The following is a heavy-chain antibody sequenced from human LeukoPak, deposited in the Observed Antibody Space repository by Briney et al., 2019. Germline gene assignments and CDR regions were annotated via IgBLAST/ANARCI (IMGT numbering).Heavy chain of an antibody. V-gene: IGHV1-46*01. CDR1: GYTFTSYY. D-gene: IGHD6-19*01. CDR2: INPSGGST. J-gene: IGHJ4*02. CDR3: ARVSRKGIAVAGTDFDY. Sequence: ASVNVSCKASGYTFTSYYMHWVRQAPGQGLEWMGIINPSGGSTSYAQKFQGRVTMTRDMSTSTVYMELSSLRSEDTAVYYCARVSRKGIAVAGTDFDYWGQGTLVTVSS.